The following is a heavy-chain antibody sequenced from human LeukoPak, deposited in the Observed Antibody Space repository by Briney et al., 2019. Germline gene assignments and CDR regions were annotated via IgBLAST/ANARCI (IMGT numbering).Heavy chain of an antibody. CDR1: GFTVSSNY. V-gene: IGHV3-66*01. Sequence: PGGSLRLSCAASGFTVSSNYMSWVRQAPGKGLEWVSAIYTGGSTYYAGSVKGRFTISRDNSKNTLYLQMNSLRAEDTAVYYCAKGRYYDSSGYLNYWGQGTLVTVSS. J-gene: IGHJ4*02. CDR3: AKGRYYDSSGYLNY. D-gene: IGHD3-22*01. CDR2: IYTGGST.